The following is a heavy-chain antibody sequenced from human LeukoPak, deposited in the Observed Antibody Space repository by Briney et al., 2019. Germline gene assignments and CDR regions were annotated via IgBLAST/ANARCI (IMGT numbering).Heavy chain of an antibody. J-gene: IGHJ4*02. CDR3: ARYLRGSSSSCFDY. CDR2: INHSGDT. CDR1: GGSFSAYY. V-gene: IGHV4-34*01. Sequence: SETLSLTCAGYGGSFSAYYWSWIRQPPGKGLEWIGEINHSGDTNYNPSLKSRVTISIDTSKNQFSLELSSVTAADTAVYYCARYLRGSSSSCFDYWGPGTLVTVSS. D-gene: IGHD6-13*01.